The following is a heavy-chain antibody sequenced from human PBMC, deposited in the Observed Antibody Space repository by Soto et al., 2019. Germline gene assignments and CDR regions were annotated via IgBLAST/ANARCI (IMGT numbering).Heavy chain of an antibody. J-gene: IGHJ6*02. Sequence: SETLSLTCTVSGGSVSSGSYYWSWIRQPPGKGLEWIGYIYYSRSTNYKTSLKSRVTISVDTSKNHFSLKLSSVTAADTAVYYFARDYYGSGSSDYYYGMDVWGQGTTVTISS. CDR1: GGSVSSGSYY. CDR2: IYYSRST. V-gene: IGHV4-61*01. D-gene: IGHD3-10*01. CDR3: ARDYYGSGSSDYYYGMDV.